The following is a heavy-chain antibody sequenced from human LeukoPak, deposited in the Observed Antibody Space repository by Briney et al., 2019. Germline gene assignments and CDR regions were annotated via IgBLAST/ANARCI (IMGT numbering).Heavy chain of an antibody. CDR2: IYPADSDT. CDR1: GYSFTTYW. CDR3: ARQHYYDNSGFDY. J-gene: IGHJ4*02. D-gene: IGHD3-22*01. V-gene: IGHV5-51*01. Sequence: RGESLKISCKGSGYSFTTYWIAWVRQKPGKGLEWMGVIYPADSDTRYNPSFQGQVTVSADKSISAAYLHWSSLQASDSGIYYCARQHYYDNSGFDYWGQGTQVTVSS.